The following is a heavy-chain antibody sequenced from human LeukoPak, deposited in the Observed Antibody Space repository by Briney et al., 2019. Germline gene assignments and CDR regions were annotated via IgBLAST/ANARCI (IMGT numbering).Heavy chain of an antibody. CDR1: GHTFTDYW. CDR2: IYPGDSDT. V-gene: IGHV5-51*01. J-gene: IGHJ3*02. D-gene: IGHD5-24*01. Sequence: GESLKISCKGSGHTFTDYWIGWVRQMPGKGLGWMGIIYPGDSDTRYSPSFQGQVTISADKSISTAYLQWSSLKAADTAMYYCARQSDGYKFDIWGQGTMVTVSS. CDR3: ARQSDGYKFDI.